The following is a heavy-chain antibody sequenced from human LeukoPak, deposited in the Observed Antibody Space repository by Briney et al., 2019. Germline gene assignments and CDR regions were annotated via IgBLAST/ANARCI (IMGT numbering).Heavy chain of an antibody. Sequence: GGSLRLSCAASGFTFSDYNMRWIRQAPGKGLEWVSSISRSGSTKYYADSVKGRFTISRENAKNSLYLQMNSLRAGDTAVYYCARDFQDYYESSCYFFDYWGQGTLVTVSS. CDR1: GFTFSDYN. J-gene: IGHJ4*02. CDR2: ISRSGSTK. D-gene: IGHD3-22*01. V-gene: IGHV3-11*04. CDR3: ARDFQDYYESSCYFFDY.